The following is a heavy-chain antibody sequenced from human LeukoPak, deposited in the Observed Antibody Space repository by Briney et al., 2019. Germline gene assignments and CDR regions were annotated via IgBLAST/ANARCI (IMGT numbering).Heavy chain of an antibody. D-gene: IGHD5-24*01. V-gene: IGHV3-30*02. CDR3: ARDLRWLQPFDY. Sequence: PGGSLRLSCAASGFTFSSYGMHWVRQAPGKGLEWVAFIRYDGSNKYYADSVKGRFTISRDNSKNTLYLQMNSLRAEDTAVYYCARDLRWLQPFDYWGQGTLVTVSS. CDR2: IRYDGSNK. CDR1: GFTFSSYG. J-gene: IGHJ4*02.